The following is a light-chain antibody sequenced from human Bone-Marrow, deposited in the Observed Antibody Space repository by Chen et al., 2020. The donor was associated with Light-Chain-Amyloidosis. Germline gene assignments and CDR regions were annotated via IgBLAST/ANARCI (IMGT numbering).Light chain of an antibody. CDR2: DAS. Sequence: DIQMTQSPSSLSASVGDRVTITCRASQDVSNYLNWYQQKPGKAPKLLIYDASKLRAGVPSRFNGRGSGTDFTLTISILQPEDISTFYCQQYESLPLTFGGGTKVEIK. CDR1: QDVSNY. J-gene: IGKJ4*01. CDR3: QQYESLPLT. V-gene: IGKV1-33*01.